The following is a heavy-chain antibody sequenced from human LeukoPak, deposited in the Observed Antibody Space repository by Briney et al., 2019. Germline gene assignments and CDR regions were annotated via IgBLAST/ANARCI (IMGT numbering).Heavy chain of an antibody. D-gene: IGHD1-26*01. V-gene: IGHV4-31*03. Sequence: SQTLSLTCTASGGSISSGGYYWSWIRQHPGKGLEWIAYIYYSGSTYYNPSLKSRVTISVDTSKNQFSLRLSSVTAADTAVYYCARGEPYYFDYWGQGTLVTVSS. J-gene: IGHJ4*02. CDR1: GGSISSGGYY. CDR2: IYYSGST. CDR3: ARGEPYYFDY.